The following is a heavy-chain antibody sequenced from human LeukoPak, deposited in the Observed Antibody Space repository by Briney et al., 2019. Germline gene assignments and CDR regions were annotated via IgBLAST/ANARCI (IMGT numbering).Heavy chain of an antibody. CDR3: AAVAGTGWFDP. CDR2: IYYSGST. D-gene: IGHD6-19*01. Sequence: SETLSLTCTVSGGSISSYYWSWIRQPPGKGLEWIGYIYYSGSTNYNPSLKSRVTISVDTSKNQFSLKLSSVTAADTAVYYCAAVAGTGWFDPWGQGTLVTVSS. J-gene: IGHJ5*02. V-gene: IGHV4-59*01. CDR1: GGSISSYY.